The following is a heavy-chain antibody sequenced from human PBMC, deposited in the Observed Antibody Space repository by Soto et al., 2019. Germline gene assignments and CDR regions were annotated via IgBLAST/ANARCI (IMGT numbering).Heavy chain of an antibody. CDR1: GDSVSSNSAA. Sequence: SQTLSLTCAISGDSVSSNSAAWSWIRQSPSRGLEWLGRTYYRSKWYNDYAVSVKSRITINPDTSKNQFSLQLNSVTPEDTAVYYCARDHDFWSGYYIGQGYYYYGMDVWGQGTTVTVSS. D-gene: IGHD3-3*01. V-gene: IGHV6-1*01. J-gene: IGHJ6*02. CDR3: ARDHDFWSGYYIGQGYYYYGMDV. CDR2: TYYRSKWYN.